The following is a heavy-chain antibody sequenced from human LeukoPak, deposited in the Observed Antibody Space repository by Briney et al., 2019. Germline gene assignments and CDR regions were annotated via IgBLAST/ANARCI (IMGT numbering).Heavy chain of an antibody. V-gene: IGHV3-7*01. Sequence: GGSLRLSCAASGFTFSKYWMSWVRQAPGKGLEWVANIKQDGSLENYVDSVKGRFTISRDNAKNSLYLQMKSLRVEDTGVYYCARDEVEAPAEDIWGQGTLVTVSS. CDR2: IKQDGSLE. CDR3: ARDEVEAPAEDI. CDR1: GFTFSKYW. D-gene: IGHD1-26*01. J-gene: IGHJ3*02.